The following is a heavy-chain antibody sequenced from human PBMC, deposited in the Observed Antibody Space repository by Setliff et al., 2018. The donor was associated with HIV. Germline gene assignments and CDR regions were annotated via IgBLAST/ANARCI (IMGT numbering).Heavy chain of an antibody. CDR1: GGSNSGDY. CDR2: IHTSGRI. Sequence: SETLSLTCTVSGGSNSGDYWSWIRQPPGKGLEWIGYIHTSGRINYNYPFKTRATISRDTSKNQFSLRLSSVTATDTAMYYCARHPREETQRNYKFDSWGQGTLVTVSS. V-gene: IGHV4-4*09. D-gene: IGHD1-7*01. J-gene: IGHJ4*02. CDR3: ARHPREETQRNYKFDS.